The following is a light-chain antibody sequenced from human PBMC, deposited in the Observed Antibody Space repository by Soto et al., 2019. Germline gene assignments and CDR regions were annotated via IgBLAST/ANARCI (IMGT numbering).Light chain of an antibody. Sequence: DIQMTQSPTSLSASVGDRVTITCRASKDIRNFLAWYQQKPGKAPKLLIYAASTLQSGVPYRFSGSGSGTDFTLTINSLQPEDVATYSCQKYSSVPVFGPGTKVEIK. CDR3: QKYSSVPV. V-gene: IGKV1-27*01. J-gene: IGKJ3*01. CDR1: KDIRNF. CDR2: AAS.